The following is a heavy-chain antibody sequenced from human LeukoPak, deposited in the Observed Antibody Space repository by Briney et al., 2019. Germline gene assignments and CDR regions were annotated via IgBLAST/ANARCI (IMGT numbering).Heavy chain of an antibody. Sequence: PGGSLRLSCAASGFTFDDYAMHWVRQAPGKGLEWVSGINWNGGSTGYADSVKGRFTISRDNAKNSLYLQMNSLRAEDTAVYYCARDYRQYDFWSGYTDYYYYMDVWAKGPRSPSP. V-gene: IGHV3-20*04. J-gene: IGHJ6*03. D-gene: IGHD3-3*01. CDR3: ARDYRQYDFWSGYTDYYYYMDV. CDR2: INWNGGST. CDR1: GFTFDDYA.